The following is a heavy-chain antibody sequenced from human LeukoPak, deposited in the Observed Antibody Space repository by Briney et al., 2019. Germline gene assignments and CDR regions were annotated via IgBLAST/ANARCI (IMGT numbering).Heavy chain of an antibody. CDR3: AKEKAWRGSSYEVGGAFDI. V-gene: IGHV3-23*01. CDR1: GFTFSSYA. D-gene: IGHD5-18*01. J-gene: IGHJ3*02. Sequence: GGSLRLSCAASGFTFSSYAMSWVRQAPGKGLEWVSAISGSGGSTYYADSVKGRFTISRDNSKNTLYLQMNSLRAEDTAVYYCAKEKAWRGSSYEVGGAFDIWGQGTMVTVSS. CDR2: ISGSGGST.